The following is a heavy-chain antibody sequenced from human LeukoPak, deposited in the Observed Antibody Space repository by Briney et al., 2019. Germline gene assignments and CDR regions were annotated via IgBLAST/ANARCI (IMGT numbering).Heavy chain of an antibody. CDR3: ARDLRPYYGSGSYYDRLSWFDP. V-gene: IGHV4-4*07. Sequence: SETLSLTCTVSGGSISSYYWSWIRQPAGKGLEWIGRIYTSGRTNYNPSLKSRVTMSVDTSKNQFSLKLSSVTAADTAVYYCARDLRPYYGSGSYYDRLSWFDPWGQGTLVTVSS. D-gene: IGHD3-10*01. CDR2: IYTSGRT. CDR1: GGSISSYY. J-gene: IGHJ5*02.